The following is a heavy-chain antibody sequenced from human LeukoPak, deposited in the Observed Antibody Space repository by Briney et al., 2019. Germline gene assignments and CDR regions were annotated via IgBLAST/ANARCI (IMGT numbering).Heavy chain of an antibody. Sequence: GSLRLSCTVSGGSISSSSYYWGWIRQPPGKGLEWIGSIYYSGSTYYNPSLKSRVTISVDTSKNQFSLKLSSVTAADTAVYYCARWGMYYDFWSGNDAFDIWGQGTMVTVSS. J-gene: IGHJ3*02. V-gene: IGHV4-39*01. CDR2: IYYSGST. CDR1: GGSISSSSYY. D-gene: IGHD3-3*01. CDR3: ARWGMYYDFWSGNDAFDI.